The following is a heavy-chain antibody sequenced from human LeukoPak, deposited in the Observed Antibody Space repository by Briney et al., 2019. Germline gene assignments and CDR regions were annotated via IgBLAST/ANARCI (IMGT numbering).Heavy chain of an antibody. Sequence: SEALSLTCTVSGGSISSYYWSWIRQPPGKGLEWIGYIYYSGSTNYNPSLKSRVTISVDTSKNQFSLKLSSVTAADTAVYYCAREYGSGSPYYYYGMDVWGQGTTVTVSS. CDR3: AREYGSGSPYYYYGMDV. J-gene: IGHJ6*02. D-gene: IGHD3-10*01. CDR2: IYYSGST. V-gene: IGHV4-59*01. CDR1: GGSISSYY.